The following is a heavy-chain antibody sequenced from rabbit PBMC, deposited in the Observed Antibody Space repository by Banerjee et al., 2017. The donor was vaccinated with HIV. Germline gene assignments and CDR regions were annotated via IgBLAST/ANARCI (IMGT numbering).Heavy chain of an antibody. CDR1: GFSLSNKYV. J-gene: IGHJ4*01. CDR2: INTSSGNT. Sequence: QSLEESGGDLVKPEGSLTLTCTASGFSLSNKYVMCWVRQAPGKGLEWIACINTSSGNTVYASWTKGRFTTTKTSSTAVTLQMTSLTAADAASYFCVGDFSYDGYGEGLWGQGTLVTVS. CDR3: VGDFSYDGYGEGL. V-gene: IGHV1S40*01. D-gene: IGHD2-1*01.